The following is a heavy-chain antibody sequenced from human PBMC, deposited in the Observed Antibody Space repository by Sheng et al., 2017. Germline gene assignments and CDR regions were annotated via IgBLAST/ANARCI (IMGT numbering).Heavy chain of an antibody. CDR2: ISSSSSTI. CDR1: GFTFSSYS. J-gene: IGHJ3*02. CDR3: ARDSGAGRYFDWLIKGPDAFDI. Sequence: EVQLVESGGGLVQPGGSLRLSCAASGFTFSSYSMNWVRQAPGKGLEWVSYISSSSSTIYYADSVKGRFTISRDNAKNSLYLQMNSLRAEDTAVYYCARDSGAGRYFDWLIKGPDAFDIWGQGTMVTVSS. D-gene: IGHD3-9*01. V-gene: IGHV3-48*01.